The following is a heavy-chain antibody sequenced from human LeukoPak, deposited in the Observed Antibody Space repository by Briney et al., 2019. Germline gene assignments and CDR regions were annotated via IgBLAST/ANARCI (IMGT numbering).Heavy chain of an antibody. V-gene: IGHV4-34*01. J-gene: IGHJ4*02. D-gene: IGHD6-19*01. CDR1: GGSFSGYY. CDR2: INHSGST. CDR3: ARGRYSSGWYRRGWLVDY. Sequence: SETLSLTCAVYGGSFSGYYWSWIRQPPGKGLEWIGEINHSGSTNYNPSLKSLVTISVDTYKNECSLKLSSVTAADTAVYYCARGRYSSGWYRRGWLVDYWGQGTLVTVSS.